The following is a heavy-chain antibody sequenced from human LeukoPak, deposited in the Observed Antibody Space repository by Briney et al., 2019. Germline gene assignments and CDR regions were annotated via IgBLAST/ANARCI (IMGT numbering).Heavy chain of an antibody. D-gene: IGHD5-24*01. J-gene: IGHJ4*02. CDR2: ISSSSSYI. Sequence: GSLRLSCAASGFTFSSYSMNWVRQAPGKGLEWVSSISSSSSYIYHADSVKGRFTISRDNAKNSLYLQMNSLRAEDTAVYYCARTPEVGWLQLRYFDYWGQGTLVTVSS. CDR1: GFTFSSYS. V-gene: IGHV3-21*01. CDR3: ARTPEVGWLQLRYFDY.